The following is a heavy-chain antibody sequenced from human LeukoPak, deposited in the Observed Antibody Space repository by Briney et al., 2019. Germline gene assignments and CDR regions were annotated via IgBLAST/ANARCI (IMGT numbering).Heavy chain of an antibody. CDR3: ARWKRNYDFWSGYGYYFDY. Sequence: SETLSLTCTVSGGSISSYYWSWIRQPPGKGLEWIGEINHSGSTNYNPSLKSRVTISVDTSKNQFSLKLSSVTAADTAVYYCARWKRNYDFWSGYGYYFDYWGQGTLVTVSS. CDR2: INHSGST. CDR1: GGSISSYY. J-gene: IGHJ4*02. D-gene: IGHD3-3*01. V-gene: IGHV4-34*01.